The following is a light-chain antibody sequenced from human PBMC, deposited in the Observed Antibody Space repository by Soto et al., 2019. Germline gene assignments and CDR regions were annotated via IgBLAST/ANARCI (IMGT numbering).Light chain of an antibody. CDR3: QQYGASPLT. J-gene: IGKJ4*01. CDR2: GAS. CDR1: QTVPNNY. V-gene: IGKV3-20*01. Sequence: EIGLTQSPGTLSFSAGDGVSLSCRASQTVPNNYLAWYQQKPDQAPRLLIFGASNRATGIPDRFGGSGSGTDFTLSISRLEPEDFAVYYCQQYGASPLTFGGGARLEVK.